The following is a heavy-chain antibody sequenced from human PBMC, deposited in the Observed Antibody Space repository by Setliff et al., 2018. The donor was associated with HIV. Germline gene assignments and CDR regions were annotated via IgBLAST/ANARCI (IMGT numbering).Heavy chain of an antibody. D-gene: IGHD3-22*01. CDR2: IYYSGST. Sequence: PSETLSLTCTVSGGYITTYYWSWIRQPPGKGLEWIGYIYYSGSTNYNPSLKSRVTISVDTSKNQFSLKLSSVTAADTAVYYCARLHYYDRSGLTAGAFDIWGQGTMVTVSS. CDR1: GGYITTYY. V-gene: IGHV4-59*08. CDR3: ARLHYYDRSGLTAGAFDI. J-gene: IGHJ3*02.